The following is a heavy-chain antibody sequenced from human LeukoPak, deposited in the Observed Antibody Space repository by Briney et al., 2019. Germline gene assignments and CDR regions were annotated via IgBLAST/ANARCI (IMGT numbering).Heavy chain of an antibody. CDR3: ARDQCSSTSCYDYYGMDV. CDR1: GYTFTSYG. D-gene: IGHD2-2*01. J-gene: IGHJ6*02. Sequence: ASVKVSCKASGYTFTSYGISWVRQAPGQGLEWMGWISVYNGNTNYAQKLQGRVTMTTDTSTSTAYMELRSLRSDDTAVYYCARDQCSSTSCYDYYGMDVWGQGTTVTVSS. CDR2: ISVYNGNT. V-gene: IGHV1-18*01.